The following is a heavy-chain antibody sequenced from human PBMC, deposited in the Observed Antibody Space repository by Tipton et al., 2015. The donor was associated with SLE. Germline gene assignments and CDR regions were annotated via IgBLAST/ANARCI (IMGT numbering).Heavy chain of an antibody. CDR1: DASIRSPGYY. CDR2: IYYTGST. CDR3: AREVDYGNYAGGYDI. J-gene: IGHJ3*02. Sequence: TLSLTCTVSDASIRSPGYYWTWIRQHPGKGLAWIGYIYYTGSTHYNPSLKSRVTISGDMSQNHFSLKLYSVTAADTAVYYCAREVDYGNYAGGYDIWGQGTMVTVSS. V-gene: IGHV4-31*03. D-gene: IGHD4-11*01.